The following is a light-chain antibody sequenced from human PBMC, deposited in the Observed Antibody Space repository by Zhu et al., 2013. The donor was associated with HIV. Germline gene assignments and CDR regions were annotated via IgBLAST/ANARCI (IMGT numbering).Light chain of an antibody. V-gene: IGKV2-30*02. J-gene: IGKJ4*01. CDR1: QSLVHSDGNTY. CDR2: KVS. Sequence: DVVMTQSPLSLPVTLGQPASISCRSSQSLVHSDGNTYLSWFQQRPGQSPRRLIYKVSNRDSGVPDRFSGSGSGTDFALKISRVEAEDVGVYYCMQGTHGLTFGGGTTVEIK. CDR3: MQGTHGLT.